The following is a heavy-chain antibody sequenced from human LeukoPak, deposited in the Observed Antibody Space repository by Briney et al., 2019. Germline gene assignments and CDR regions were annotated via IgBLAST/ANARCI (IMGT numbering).Heavy chain of an antibody. Sequence: PGGSLRLSCVTSGFSLSTYDMSWVRQAPGKGLEWVSGITANTRGSITYYADSVKGRFTISRDSSKDTLYLQMNSLRAEDTAVYFCARGGYFSFDYWGQGTLVTVSS. D-gene: IGHD2/OR15-2a*01. V-gene: IGHV3-23*01. CDR1: GFSLSTYD. J-gene: IGHJ4*02. CDR3: ARGGYFSFDY. CDR2: ITANTRGSIT.